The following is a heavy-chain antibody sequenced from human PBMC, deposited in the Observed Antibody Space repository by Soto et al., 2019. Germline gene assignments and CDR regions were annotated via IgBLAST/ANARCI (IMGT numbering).Heavy chain of an antibody. Sequence: QVQLQESGPGLVKPSQTLSLICTVSGGSISNGIYYWSWIRHHPGKGLEWIGNLYYVGTTSYNPSPNSRVTISIDRSKNQFSLTLISVTAADTAVSYCAKNETTRPRFNPWGQGTLFTVSS. V-gene: IGHV4-31*03. J-gene: IGHJ5*02. CDR3: AKNETTRPRFNP. CDR2: LYYVGTT. CDR1: GGSISNGIYY. D-gene: IGHD1-1*01.